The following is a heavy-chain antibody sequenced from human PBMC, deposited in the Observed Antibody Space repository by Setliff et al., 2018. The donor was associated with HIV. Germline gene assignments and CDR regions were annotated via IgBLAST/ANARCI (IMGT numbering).Heavy chain of an antibody. D-gene: IGHD3-3*01. V-gene: IGHV4-59*01. CDR1: GGSFSGYY. Sequence: SETLSLTCSVSGGSFSGYYWSWIRQPPGKGLEWIGYIYIYNSGSTNYNPSLTSRVTISVDTSRNLFSLKLTSVTAADTAIYYCARGVNFDYWGQGTQVTVSS. CDR2: IYIYNSGST. J-gene: IGHJ4*02. CDR3: ARGVNFDY.